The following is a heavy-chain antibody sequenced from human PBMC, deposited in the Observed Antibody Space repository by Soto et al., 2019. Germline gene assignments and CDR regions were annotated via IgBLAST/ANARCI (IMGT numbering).Heavy chain of an antibody. J-gene: IGHJ6*02. D-gene: IGHD3-16*01. V-gene: IGHV1-69*08. CDR3: ARGLGGRMDD. CDR2: IIPILGET. Sequence: QVQLVQSGAEVKKPGSSVRVSYKASGTIFSSYTISWVRQAPGQGLEWMGRIIPILGETNSAQKFQDRVTLTAYKSTNTAYMELNSLRLEDTAVYYCARGLGGRMDDWGQGTTVTVSS. CDR1: GTIFSSYT.